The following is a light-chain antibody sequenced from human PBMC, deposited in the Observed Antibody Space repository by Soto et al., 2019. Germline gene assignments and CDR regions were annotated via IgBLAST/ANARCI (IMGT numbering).Light chain of an antibody. Sequence: EIVLTQSPGTLSLSPGERATLSCRASQRVSSSYLAWYQQKPGQAPRLLLYGASSRATGIPDRFSGSGSGTDFTITISRLEPEDLAVYYCQQYGSSPPTCGQGTKVELK. CDR1: QRVSSSY. CDR2: GAS. CDR3: QQYGSSPPT. J-gene: IGKJ1*01. V-gene: IGKV3-20*01.